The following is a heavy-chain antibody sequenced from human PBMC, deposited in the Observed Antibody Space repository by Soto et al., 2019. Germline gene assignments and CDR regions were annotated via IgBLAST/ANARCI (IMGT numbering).Heavy chain of an antibody. V-gene: IGHV1-69*13. CDR1: GCTFTSYA. Sequence: GASVKVSCKASGCTFTSYAISWVRQAPGQGLEWMGGIIPIFGKANYAQKFQGRVTITADESTSTAYMELSSLRSEDTAVYYCACATGGTAYDCFDYWGQGTLVTVSS. J-gene: IGHJ4*02. CDR2: IIPIFGKA. CDR3: ACATGGTAYDCFDY. D-gene: IGHD5-12*01.